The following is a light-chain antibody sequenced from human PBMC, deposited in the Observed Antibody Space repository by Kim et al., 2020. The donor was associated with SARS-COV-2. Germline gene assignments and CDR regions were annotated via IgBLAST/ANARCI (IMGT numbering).Light chain of an antibody. CDR2: EVR. V-gene: IGLV2-18*02. J-gene: IGLJ1*01. Sequence: SVTISCTGTSSDIGNYDRVSWYQKSPGPAPNLIIYEVRNRPSGVPDRFSGSKSGDTAFLTISGLRTEDETTYYCSSYRASDAPFVFGTGTKVTVL. CDR3: SSYRASDAPFV. CDR1: SSDIGNYDR.